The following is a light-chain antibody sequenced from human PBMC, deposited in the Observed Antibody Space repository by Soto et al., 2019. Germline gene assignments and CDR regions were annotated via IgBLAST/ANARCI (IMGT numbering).Light chain of an antibody. CDR1: QGIRND. CDR3: LQHNNYPPIT. Sequence: DIQMTQSPSSLSASVGDRVTITCRASQGIRNDLAWYQQKPGKAPKRLIYDATSLQSGVTSRFSGSGSGTEFTLTISSLQPEDFATYYCLQHNNYPPITFGQGTRLEIK. CDR2: DAT. J-gene: IGKJ5*01. V-gene: IGKV1-17*01.